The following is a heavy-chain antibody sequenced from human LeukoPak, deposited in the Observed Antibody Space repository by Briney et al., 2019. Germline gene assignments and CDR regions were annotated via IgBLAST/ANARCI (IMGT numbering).Heavy chain of an antibody. CDR2: SKYGGSEK. D-gene: IGHD1-14*01. CDR1: GVSLRDFW. CDR3: SRGHHKMRI. V-gene: IGHV3-7*01. Sequence: GGSLRLSCASSGVSLRDFWMTWARPTPEKGLEWVANSKYGGSEKSSVDPVKGRFTISRDNATNSLSLKMDRLGAEDTAAYYCSRGHHKMRIWGQGTTVTVSS. J-gene: IGHJ6*02.